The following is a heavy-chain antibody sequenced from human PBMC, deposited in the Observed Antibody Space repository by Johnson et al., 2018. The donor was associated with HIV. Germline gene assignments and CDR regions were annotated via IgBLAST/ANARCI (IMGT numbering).Heavy chain of an antibody. J-gene: IGHJ3*02. CDR1: GFIFSSYG. V-gene: IGHV3-30*02. CDR2: IRYDGSNK. Sequence: QVQLVESGGGVVQPGRSRRLSCAASGFIFSSYGMHWVRQAPGKGLEWVAFIRYDGSNKYYADSVKGRFTISRDNSKNTLYLQMNSLRPEDTAVYFCARVRGITMIVVVKSYDAFDIWGQGTMVTVSS. CDR3: ARVRGITMIVVVKSYDAFDI. D-gene: IGHD3-22*01.